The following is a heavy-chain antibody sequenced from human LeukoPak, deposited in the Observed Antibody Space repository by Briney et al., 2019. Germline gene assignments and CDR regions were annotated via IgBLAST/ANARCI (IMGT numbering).Heavy chain of an antibody. Sequence: ASVKVSCKASGYTFTSYDINWVRQAPGQGLEWMGWMNPNSGNTGYAQKFQGRVTMTRNTSISTAYMELSSLRSEDTAVYYCARGGSRWELLRDAFDIWGQGTMVTVSS. J-gene: IGHJ3*02. V-gene: IGHV1-8*01. CDR2: MNPNSGNT. CDR3: ARGGSRWELLRDAFDI. CDR1: GYTFTSYD. D-gene: IGHD1-26*01.